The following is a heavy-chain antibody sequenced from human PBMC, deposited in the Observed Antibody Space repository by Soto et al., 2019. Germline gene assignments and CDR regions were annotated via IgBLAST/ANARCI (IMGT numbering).Heavy chain of an antibody. CDR3: ARHKGTVTQAFDI. J-gene: IGHJ3*02. CDR1: VYTFRNYW. CDR2: TDPSDSFT. V-gene: IGHV5-10-1*01. Sequence: GESLKISCKGSVYTFRNYWISWVRQTPEKGLELMGKTDPSDSFTNYSPSFQGHVTISADKSRSIVYLQWSSLKASDTAIYFCARHKGTVTQAFDIWGQGTMVTVSS. D-gene: IGHD4-17*01.